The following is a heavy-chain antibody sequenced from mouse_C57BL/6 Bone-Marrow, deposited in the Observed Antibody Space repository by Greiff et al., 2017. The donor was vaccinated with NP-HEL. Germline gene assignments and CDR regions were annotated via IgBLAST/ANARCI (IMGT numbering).Heavy chain of an antibody. CDR1: GYTFTDYY. J-gene: IGHJ4*01. CDR3: ARTIWRLRHAMDY. V-gene: IGHV1-75*01. Sequence: QVHVKQSGPELVKPGASVKISCKASGYTFTDYYINWVKQRPGQGLEWIGWIFPGSGSTYYNEKFKGKATLTVDKSSSTAYMLLSSLTSEDSAVYFCARTIWRLRHAMDYWGQGTSVTVSS. CDR2: IFPGSGST. D-gene: IGHD2-4*01.